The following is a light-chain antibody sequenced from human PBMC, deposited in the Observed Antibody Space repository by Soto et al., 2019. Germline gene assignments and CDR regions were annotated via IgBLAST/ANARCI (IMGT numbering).Light chain of an antibody. Sequence: QSVLTQPPSASGSPGQSVTISCTGTSSDVCGYNYVSWYQQHPGKAPKLMIYEVTKRPSGVPDRFSGSKSGNTASLTVSGXXXXXXXDYYCSSYAGSLYVFGTRTKLTVL. CDR2: EVT. CDR1: SSDVCGYNY. J-gene: IGLJ1*01. V-gene: IGLV2-8*01. CDR3: SSYAGSLYV.